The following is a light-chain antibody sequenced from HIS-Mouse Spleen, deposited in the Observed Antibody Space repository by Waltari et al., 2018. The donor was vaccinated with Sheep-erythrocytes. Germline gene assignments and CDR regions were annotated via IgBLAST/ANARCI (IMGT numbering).Light chain of an antibody. CDR3: SSYTSSSTLYV. Sequence: QSALTQPSSVSGSPGQSITISCTGTSSDVGGYNYVFWYQQHPGKAPKLMSYEVSNRPSGVSNRFSGSKSGNTASLTISGLQAEDEADYYCSSYTSSSTLYVFGTGTKVTVL. CDR1: SSDVGGYNY. CDR2: EVS. V-gene: IGLV2-14*01. J-gene: IGLJ1*01.